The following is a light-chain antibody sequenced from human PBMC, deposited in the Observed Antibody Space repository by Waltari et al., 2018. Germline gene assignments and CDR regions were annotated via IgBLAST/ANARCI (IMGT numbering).Light chain of an antibody. CDR1: QSVTRT. CDR3: QHYLRLPAT. V-gene: IGKV3-20*01. J-gene: IGKJ1*01. Sequence: EIVLTQSPGTLSLSPGERATLSCRASQSVTRTLAWYQQKTGHAPRLLIYGASNRATGIPDRFSGSGSGTDFSLTISRLEPEDFAVYYCQHYLRLPATFGQGTKVEIK. CDR2: GAS.